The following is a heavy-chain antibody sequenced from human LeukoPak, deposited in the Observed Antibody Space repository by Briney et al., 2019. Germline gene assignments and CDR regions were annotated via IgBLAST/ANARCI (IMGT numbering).Heavy chain of an antibody. V-gene: IGHV1-2*02. J-gene: IGHJ3*02. D-gene: IGHD6-19*01. CDR1: GYTFTGYY. Sequence: ASVKVSCKASGYTFTGYYMHWVRQAPGQGLEWMGWIDPNSGGTNYAQKFQGRVTMTRDTSISTAYMELSRLRSDDTAVYYCARDQQWLVRGAAFDIWGQGTMVTVSS. CDR3: ARDQQWLVRGAAFDI. CDR2: IDPNSGGT.